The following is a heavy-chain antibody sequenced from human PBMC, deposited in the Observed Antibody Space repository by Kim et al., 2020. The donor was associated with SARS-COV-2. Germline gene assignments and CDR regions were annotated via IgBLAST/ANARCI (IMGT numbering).Heavy chain of an antibody. J-gene: IGHJ5*02. CDR2: IIPIFGTA. D-gene: IGHD5-12*01. CDR3: ARAGWASGYGGGTWFDP. V-gene: IGHV1-69*13. Sequence: SVKVSCKASVGTFSSYAISWVRQAPGQGLEWMGGIIPIFGTANYAQKFQGRVTITADESTSTAYMALSSLRSEDTAVYYCARAGWASGYGGGTWFDPWGQGTLVTVSS. CDR1: VGTFSSYA.